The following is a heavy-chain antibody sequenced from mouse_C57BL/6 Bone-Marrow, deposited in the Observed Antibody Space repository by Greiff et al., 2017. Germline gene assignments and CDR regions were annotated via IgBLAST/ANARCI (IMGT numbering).Heavy chain of an antibody. J-gene: IGHJ4*01. CDR2: IDPSDSET. CDR1: GYTFTSYW. V-gene: IGHV1-52*01. D-gene: IGHD2-3*01. CDR3: ARSPWLLDAMDY. Sequence: QLQQPGAELVRPGSSVKLSCKASGYTFTSYWMHWVKQRPIQGLEWIGNIDPSDSETHYNQKFKDKATLTVDKSSSTAYMQLSSLTSEDSAVYYCARSPWLLDAMDYWGQGTSVTVSS.